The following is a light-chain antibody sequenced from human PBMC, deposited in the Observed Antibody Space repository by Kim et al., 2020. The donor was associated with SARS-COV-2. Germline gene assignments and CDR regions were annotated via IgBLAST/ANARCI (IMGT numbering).Light chain of an antibody. V-gene: IGLV3-25*03. CDR3: QSADSSGTYHWV. CDR2: KDS. CDR1: ALPKQY. Sequence: SSELTQPPSVSVSPGQTARITCSGDALPKQYAYWYQQKPGQAPVLVIYKDSERPSGIPERFSGSSSGTTVTLTISGVQAEDEADYYCQSADSSGTYHWVFGGGTQLTVL. J-gene: IGLJ3*02.